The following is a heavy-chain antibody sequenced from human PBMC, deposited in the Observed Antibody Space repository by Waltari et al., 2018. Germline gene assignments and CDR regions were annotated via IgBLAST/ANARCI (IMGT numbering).Heavy chain of an antibody. Sequence: QVQLVQSGAEVKKPGASVKVSCKASGYTFTSYAMHWVRQAPGQRLEWMGWINAGNGNTKYSQKFQGRVTITRDTSASTAYMELSSLRSEDTAVYYCAKLPGIAVAGTTSDYWGQGTLVTVSS. D-gene: IGHD6-19*01. CDR1: GYTFTSYA. CDR3: AKLPGIAVAGTTSDY. CDR2: INAGNGNT. J-gene: IGHJ4*02. V-gene: IGHV1-3*01.